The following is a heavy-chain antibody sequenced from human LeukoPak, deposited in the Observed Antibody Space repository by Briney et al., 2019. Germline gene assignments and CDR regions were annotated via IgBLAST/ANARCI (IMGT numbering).Heavy chain of an antibody. CDR3: ARESSSTSCYFHY. J-gene: IGHJ4*02. Sequence: GGSLRLSCAASGFTFSSYSMNWVRQAPGKGLEWVSSISSSSSYIYYADSVKGRFTISRDNAKNSLYLQMNSLRAEDTAVYYCARESSSTSCYFHYWGQGTLVTVSS. V-gene: IGHV3-21*01. D-gene: IGHD2-2*01. CDR1: GFTFSSYS. CDR2: ISSSSSYI.